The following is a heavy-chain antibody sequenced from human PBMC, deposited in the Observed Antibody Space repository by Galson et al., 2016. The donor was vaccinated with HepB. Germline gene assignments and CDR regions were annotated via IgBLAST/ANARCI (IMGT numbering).Heavy chain of an antibody. CDR1: GYTFTGNY. D-gene: IGHD2-15*01. J-gene: IGHJ3*01. CDR3: ARICSGANCLAAFDL. V-gene: IGHV1-2*02. Sequence: SVKVSCKASGYTFTGNYMHWVRQAPGQGLEWMGWINPSSGGTNYAQKFQGRVTMTRDRSITTAHMELSRLGSDDTAVYYCARICSGANCLAAFDLWGQGTRVTVSS. CDR2: INPSSGGT.